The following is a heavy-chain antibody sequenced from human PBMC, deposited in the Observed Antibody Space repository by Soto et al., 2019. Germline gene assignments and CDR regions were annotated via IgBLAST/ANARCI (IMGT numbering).Heavy chain of an antibody. J-gene: IGHJ4*02. Sequence: GASVKVSCKASGDTFSSYTISWVRQAPGQGLEWMGRITPILGIPNYAQKFQGRVTITADKSTTTAYMELSSLRSEDTAVYYCARSIVVVTALDYWGQGTLVTVSS. V-gene: IGHV1-69*02. D-gene: IGHD2-21*02. CDR2: ITPILGIP. CDR3: ARSIVVVTALDY. CDR1: GDTFSSYT.